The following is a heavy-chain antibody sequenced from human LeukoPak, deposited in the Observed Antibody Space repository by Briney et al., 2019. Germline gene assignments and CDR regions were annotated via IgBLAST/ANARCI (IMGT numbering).Heavy chain of an antibody. CDR3: ARAGIAAAGTTYFDY. CDR1: GFTVSSNY. J-gene: IGHJ4*02. V-gene: IGHV3-66*02. D-gene: IGHD6-13*01. CDR2: IYSGGST. Sequence: GGSLRLSCAASGFTVSSNYMSWVRQAPGKGLEWVSVIYSGGSTYYADSVKGRFTISRDNSKNTLYLQMNSLRAEDTAVYYCARAGIAAAGTTYFDYWGQGTLVTASS.